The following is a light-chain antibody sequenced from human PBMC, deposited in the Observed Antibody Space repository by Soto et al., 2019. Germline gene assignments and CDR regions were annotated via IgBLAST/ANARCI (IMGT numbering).Light chain of an antibody. Sequence: QLVLTQPPSASASLGASVKLTCTLSSGHNSYAIAWHQQQPEKGPRYLMKLNSDGSHSKGDGIPDRFSGSSSGAERHLTISSLQSEDEADYYCQTWSTDIRVFGGGTKVTVL. J-gene: IGLJ3*02. V-gene: IGLV4-69*01. CDR1: SGHNSYA. CDR2: LNSDGSH. CDR3: QTWSTDIRV.